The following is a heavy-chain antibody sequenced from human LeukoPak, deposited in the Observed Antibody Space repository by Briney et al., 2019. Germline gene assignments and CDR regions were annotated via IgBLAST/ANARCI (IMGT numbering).Heavy chain of an antibody. J-gene: IGHJ3*02. CDR3: ARVNRGDAFDI. CDR2: IKQDGSEE. V-gene: IGHV3-7*05. D-gene: IGHD3-16*02. Sequence: PGGSLRLSCAVSGFTFSSYWMSWVRQTPGKGLEWVANIKQDGSEEYYVDSVKGRFTISRDNAKNSLYFQMNSLRPEDTAVYYCARVNRGDAFDIWGQGTLVAVSS. CDR1: GFTFSSYW.